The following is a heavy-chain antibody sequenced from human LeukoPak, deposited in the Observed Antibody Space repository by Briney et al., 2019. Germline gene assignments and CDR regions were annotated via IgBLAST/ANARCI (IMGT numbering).Heavy chain of an antibody. V-gene: IGHV3-21*01. CDR3: ARDNIYCSSINCLFDY. Sequence: GGSLRLSCAASGFTFSSYAMSWVRQAPGKGLEWVSSISSSSSYIYYADSVKGRFTISRDNAKNSLYLQMNSLRAEDTAVYYCARDNIYCSSINCLFDYWGQGTLVTVSS. CDR1: GFTFSSYA. J-gene: IGHJ4*02. D-gene: IGHD2-2*01. CDR2: ISSSSSYI.